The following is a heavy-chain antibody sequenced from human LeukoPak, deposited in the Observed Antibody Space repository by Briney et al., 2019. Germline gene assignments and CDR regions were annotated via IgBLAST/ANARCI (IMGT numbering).Heavy chain of an antibody. CDR2: IKQDGSEK. CDR1: GFTFSRYW. Sequence: GGSLRLSCAASGFTFSRYWMSWVRQAPGKGLEWVANIKQDGSEKYYVDYVKGRFTISRDNAKNSLYLQMNSLRAEDTAVYYCARESSGSSSWEYYYYYYMDVWGKGTTVTVSS. J-gene: IGHJ6*03. D-gene: IGHD6-13*01. CDR3: ARESSGSSSWEYYYYYYMDV. V-gene: IGHV3-7*01.